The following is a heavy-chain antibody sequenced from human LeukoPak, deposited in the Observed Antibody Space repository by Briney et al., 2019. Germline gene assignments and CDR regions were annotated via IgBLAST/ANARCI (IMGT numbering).Heavy chain of an antibody. J-gene: IGHJ3*02. CDR3: ARGGSVAFDI. CDR1: GGTFSSYA. V-gene: IGHV1-69*06. D-gene: IGHD3-16*01. CDR2: IIPIFGTA. Sequence: EASVKVSCKASGGTFSSYAISWVRQAPGQGLEWMGRIIPIFGTADYAQKFQGRVTITADKSTSTAYMELSSLGSEDTAVYYCARGGSVAFDIWGQGTMVTVSS.